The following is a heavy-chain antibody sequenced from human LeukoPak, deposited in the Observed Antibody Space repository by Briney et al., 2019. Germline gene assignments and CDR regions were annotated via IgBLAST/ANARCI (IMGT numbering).Heavy chain of an antibody. CDR3: ARTYYYGSGILTTFDP. J-gene: IGHJ5*02. CDR1: GGSISSYY. V-gene: IGHV4-59*08. Sequence: SETLSLTCTVSGGSISSYYWSWIRLPPGKGLEWIGYIYYSGSTNYNPSLKSRVTISVDTSKNQFSLKLSSVTAADTAVYYCARTYYYGSGILTTFDPWGQGTLVTVSS. CDR2: IYYSGST. D-gene: IGHD3-10*01.